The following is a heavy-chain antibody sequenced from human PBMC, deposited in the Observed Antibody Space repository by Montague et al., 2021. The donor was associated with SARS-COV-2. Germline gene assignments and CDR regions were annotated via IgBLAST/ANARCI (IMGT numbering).Heavy chain of an antibody. D-gene: IGHD4-17*01. J-gene: IGHJ4*02. CDR1: GSSVRSYY. Sequence: SETLSLTCIVSGSSVRSYYWSWFRQPPGKGLVWIGYIYDSGSTNYNPSXXSRVTISVDTSKNQFSLKLSSVTAADTAVYYCARENTVTTFGGPYYIDSWGQGTLVTVSA. CDR3: ARENTVTTFGGPYYIDS. V-gene: IGHV4-59*02. CDR2: IYDSGST.